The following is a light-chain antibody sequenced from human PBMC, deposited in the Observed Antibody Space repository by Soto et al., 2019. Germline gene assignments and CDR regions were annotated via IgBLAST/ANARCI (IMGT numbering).Light chain of an antibody. V-gene: IGLV2-8*01. CDR2: EVS. Sequence: QSALTQPPSASGSPGQSVTISCTGTSSDVGGYNYVSWYQQHPGKSPKLMIYEVSKRPSGVPDRFSASKSGNTASLTVSGLQPEDEADYYCSSYAASNDLGVFGTGNQLTVL. J-gene: IGLJ1*01. CDR1: SSDVGGYNY. CDR3: SSYAASNDLGV.